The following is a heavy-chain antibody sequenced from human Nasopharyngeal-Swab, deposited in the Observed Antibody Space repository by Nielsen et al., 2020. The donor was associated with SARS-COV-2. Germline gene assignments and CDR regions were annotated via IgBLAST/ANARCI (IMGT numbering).Heavy chain of an antibody. V-gene: IGHV3-11*04. CDR3: ARVFGDFWSGYYIDRYYCYYMDV. CDR2: ISSSGSTI. Sequence: PGKGLEWVSYISSSGSTIYYADSVKGRFTISRDNAKNSLYLQMNSLRAEDTAVYYCARVFGDFWSGYYIDRYYCYYMDVWGKGTTVTVSS. J-gene: IGHJ6*03. D-gene: IGHD3-3*01.